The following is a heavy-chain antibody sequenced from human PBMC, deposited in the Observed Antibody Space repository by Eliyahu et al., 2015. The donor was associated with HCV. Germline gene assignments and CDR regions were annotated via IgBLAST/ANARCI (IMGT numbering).Heavy chain of an antibody. Sequence: QVQLQESGPGLVKPSETLSLTCTVSGGSITTYYWSWIRQFPGKGLEWIGYIHYSGSTNYNPPLKSRVTISVDTSKNQFSLNLTSVTAADTAVYYCASGGGGIAVAGTGGWFDPWGQGTLVTVSS. CDR2: IHYSGST. V-gene: IGHV4-59*01. CDR1: GGSITTYY. CDR3: ASGGGGIAVAGTGGWFDP. D-gene: IGHD6-19*01. J-gene: IGHJ5*02.